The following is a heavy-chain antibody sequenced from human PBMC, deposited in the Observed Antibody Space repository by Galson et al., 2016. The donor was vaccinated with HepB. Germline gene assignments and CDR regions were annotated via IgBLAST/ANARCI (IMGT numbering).Heavy chain of an antibody. CDR1: GFTFSIYA. CDR2: ISYDGSNK. D-gene: IGHD4-17*01. CDR3: AKNRPDYGDYGVHFDY. J-gene: IGHJ4*02. Sequence: SLRLSCAASGFTFSIYAMHWVRQAPGKGLEWVALISYDGSNKYYADSVKGRFTISRDNSKNTLYLQMNSLRAEDTAVYYCAKNRPDYGDYGVHFDYWGQGTLVTVSS. V-gene: IGHV3-30*18.